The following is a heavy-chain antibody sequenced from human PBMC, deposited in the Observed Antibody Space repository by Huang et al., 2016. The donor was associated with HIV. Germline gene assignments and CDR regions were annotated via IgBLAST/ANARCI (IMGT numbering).Heavy chain of an antibody. D-gene: IGHD5-12*01. Sequence: EVQLVESGGGLIQPGGSLRLSCAASGFSVSGNYMSWVRQVPGKGLEWVWVVDSGGRTYYADSVKGRFTSSRDSSKNTLYLQMNGLRVEDTAVYYCARVAYSGYDLPFDFWGQGTLVTVSS. CDR3: ARVAYSGYDLPFDF. CDR1: GFSVSGNY. J-gene: IGHJ4*02. CDR2: VDSGGRT. V-gene: IGHV3-53*01.